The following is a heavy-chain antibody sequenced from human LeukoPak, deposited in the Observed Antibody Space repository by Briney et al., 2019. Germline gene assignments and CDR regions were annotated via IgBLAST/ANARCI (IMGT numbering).Heavy chain of an antibody. V-gene: IGHV4-59*10. CDR3: ARVAKDRSGWDGGDYFDY. D-gene: IGHD6-19*01. Sequence: TSETLSLTCAVYGGSFSGYYWSWIRQPAGKGLEWIGRIYTSGSTNYNPSLKSRVTMSVDTSKNQFSLKLSSVTAADTAVYYCARVAKDRSGWDGGDYFDYWGQGTLVTVSS. CDR2: IYTSGST. J-gene: IGHJ4*02. CDR1: GGSFSGYY.